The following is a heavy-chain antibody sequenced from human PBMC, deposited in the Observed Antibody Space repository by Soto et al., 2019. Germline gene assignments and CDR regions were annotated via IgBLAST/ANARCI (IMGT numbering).Heavy chain of an antibody. CDR2: INPNSGGT. Sequence: ASVKVSCKASGYTFTGYYMHCVRQAPGQGLEWMGWINPNSGGTNYAQKFQGRVTMTRDTSISTAYMELSRLRSDDTAVYYCARDNLFRLNWFDPWGQGTLVTVSS. J-gene: IGHJ5*02. CDR1: GYTFTGYY. D-gene: IGHD3-10*02. V-gene: IGHV1-2*02. CDR3: ARDNLFRLNWFDP.